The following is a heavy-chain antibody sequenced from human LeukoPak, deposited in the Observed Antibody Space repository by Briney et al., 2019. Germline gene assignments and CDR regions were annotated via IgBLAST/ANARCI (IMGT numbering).Heavy chain of an antibody. Sequence: GGSLRLSCAASGFTFSSYAMSWVRQAPGKGLEWVSAISGSGDSTYYADSVKGRFTISRDNSKNTLSLQMSSLRSDDTAVYYCAKFWPSWNGMDVWGQGTTVTVSS. V-gene: IGHV3-23*01. CDR1: GFTFSSYA. D-gene: IGHD2-2*01. CDR3: AKFWPSWNGMDV. CDR2: ISGSGDST. J-gene: IGHJ6*02.